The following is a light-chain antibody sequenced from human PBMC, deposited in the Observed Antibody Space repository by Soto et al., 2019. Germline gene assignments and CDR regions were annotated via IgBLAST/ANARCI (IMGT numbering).Light chain of an antibody. Sequence: QSVLTQPRSVSGSPGQSVTISCTGTSSDVGAYNYVSWYQQHPGKAPKLMIDDVSKRPSGVPDRFSGSKSGNTASLSISGLQAEDEADYYCCSYAGRSVVFGGGTKLTVL. J-gene: IGLJ2*01. CDR2: DVS. V-gene: IGLV2-11*01. CDR3: CSYAGRSVV. CDR1: SSDVGAYNY.